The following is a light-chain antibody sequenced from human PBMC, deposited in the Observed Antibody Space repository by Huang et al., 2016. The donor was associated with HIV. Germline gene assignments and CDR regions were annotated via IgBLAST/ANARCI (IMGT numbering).Light chain of an antibody. CDR2: AAF. V-gene: IGKV1-12*01. J-gene: IGKJ5*01. CDR3: QQANSFPIT. CDR1: QGISSC. Sequence: IQMTQSPSSVSASVGDRVTLTCRASQGISSCVAWYQQKPGKAPKHLIYAAFSLQSGVPSRFSGSGSGTDFTLTISSLQPEDFATYYCQQANSFPITFGQGTRLEIK.